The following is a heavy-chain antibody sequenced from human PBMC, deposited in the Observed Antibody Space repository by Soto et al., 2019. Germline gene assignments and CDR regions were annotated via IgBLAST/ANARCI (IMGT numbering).Heavy chain of an antibody. CDR3: ARTRLDTAMDFDY. J-gene: IGHJ4*02. CDR1: GGSISSYY. CDR2: IYYSGST. Sequence: SETLSLTCTVSGGSISSYYWSWIRQPPGKGLEWIGYIYYSGSTNYNPSLKSRVTISVDTSKNQFSLKLSSVTAADTAVYYCARTRLDTAMDFDYWGQGTLVTVSS. V-gene: IGHV4-59*01. D-gene: IGHD5-18*01.